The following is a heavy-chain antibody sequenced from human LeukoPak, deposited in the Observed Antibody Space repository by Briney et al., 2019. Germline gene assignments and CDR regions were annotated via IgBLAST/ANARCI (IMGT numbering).Heavy chain of an antibody. J-gene: IGHJ5*02. Sequence: PGGSLRLSCAASGFTFSSYSMNWVRQAPGKGLEWVSYISSSSSTIYYADSVKGRFTISRDNAKNSLYLQMKSLRAEDTAVYYCARDRWNHREWFDPWGQGTLVTVSS. CDR2: ISSSSSTI. V-gene: IGHV3-48*01. CDR1: GFTFSSYS. CDR3: ARDRWNHREWFDP. D-gene: IGHD1-1*01.